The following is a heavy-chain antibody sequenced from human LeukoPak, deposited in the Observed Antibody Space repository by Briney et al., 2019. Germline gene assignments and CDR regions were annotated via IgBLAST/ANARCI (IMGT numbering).Heavy chain of an antibody. CDR3: AKASGSSWYSRFDY. CDR1: GLTFSSYG. D-gene: IGHD6-13*01. Sequence: GGSLRLSCAASGLTFSSYGMHWVRQAPGKGLEWVSGISWNSGSIGYADSVKGRFTISRDNAKNSLYLQMNSLRAEDTALYYCAKASGSSWYSRFDYWGQGTLVTVSS. CDR2: ISWNSGSI. V-gene: IGHV3-9*01. J-gene: IGHJ4*02.